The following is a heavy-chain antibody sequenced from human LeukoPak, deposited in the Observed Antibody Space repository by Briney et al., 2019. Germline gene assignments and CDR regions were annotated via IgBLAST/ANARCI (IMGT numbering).Heavy chain of an antibody. J-gene: IGHJ5*02. CDR2: IYPGDSDT. CDR3: ARVGAAWYDFWSGERNWFDP. Sequence: GESLKISCKGSGYSFTSYWIGWVRQMPGKGLEWMGIIYPGDSDTRYSPSFQGQVTISADKSISTAYLQWSSLRSEDTAVYYCARVGAAWYDFWSGERNWFDPWGQGTLVTVSS. D-gene: IGHD3-3*01. CDR1: GYSFTSYW. V-gene: IGHV5-51*01.